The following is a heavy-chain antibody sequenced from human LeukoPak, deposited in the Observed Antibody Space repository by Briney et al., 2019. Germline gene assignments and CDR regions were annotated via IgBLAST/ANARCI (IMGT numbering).Heavy chain of an antibody. CDR3: AREDSGNYYTDY. D-gene: IGHD1-26*01. CDR2: VYYTDSEST. V-gene: IGHV4-39*07. J-gene: IGHJ4*02. Sequence: PSETLSLTCTVSGGSIRRSGYFWGWIRQPPGKGLEWIGNVYYTDSESTYYNPSLRSRITISADTSKNQFSLRLDSVTAADTAVYYCAREDSGNYYTDYWGQGTLVTVSS. CDR1: GGSIRRSGYF.